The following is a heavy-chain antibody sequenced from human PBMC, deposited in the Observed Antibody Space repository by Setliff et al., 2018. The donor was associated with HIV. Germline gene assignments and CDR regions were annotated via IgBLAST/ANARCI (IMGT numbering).Heavy chain of an antibody. V-gene: IGHV5-51*01. Sequence: PGESLKISCTGSGYRCTNYGIAWVRQVPGKGLEWMGIIYPDDSDTRYNPSFQGQVIISVDKSINTAYLQWSSLKASDTAMYYCARPQYHQSSDAYDSWGQGTMVTVSS. CDR3: ARPQYHQSSDAYDS. CDR1: GYRCTNYG. J-gene: IGHJ3*01. CDR2: IYPDDSDT. D-gene: IGHD3-10*01.